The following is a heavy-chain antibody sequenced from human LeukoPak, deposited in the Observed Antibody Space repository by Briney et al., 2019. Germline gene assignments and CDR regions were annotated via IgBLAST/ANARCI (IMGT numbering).Heavy chain of an antibody. CDR1: GGSISSTSSY. V-gene: IGHV4-39*07. CDR2: INHSGST. D-gene: IGHD6-19*01. CDR3: ARRHGVAVAGTIYYYYYMDV. J-gene: IGHJ6*03. Sequence: SETLSLTCTVSGGSISSTSSYWGWIRQPPGKGLEWIGEINHSGSTNYNPSLKSRVTISVDTSKNQFSLKLSSVTAADTAVYYCARRHGVAVAGTIYYYYYMDVWGKGTTVTISS.